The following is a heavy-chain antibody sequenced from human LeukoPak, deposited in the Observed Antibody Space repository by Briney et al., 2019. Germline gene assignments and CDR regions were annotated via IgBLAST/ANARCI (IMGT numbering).Heavy chain of an antibody. D-gene: IGHD4-11*01. CDR3: AKAHPSNDEANWFDP. V-gene: IGHV3-30*02. Sequence: EGSLRLSCAASGFTFSSYGMHWVRQAPGKGLEWVAFIRYDGSNKYYADSVKGRFTISRDNSKNTLYLQMNSLRAEDTAVYYCAKAHPSNDEANWFDPWGQGTLVTVSS. J-gene: IGHJ5*02. CDR1: GFTFSSYG. CDR2: IRYDGSNK.